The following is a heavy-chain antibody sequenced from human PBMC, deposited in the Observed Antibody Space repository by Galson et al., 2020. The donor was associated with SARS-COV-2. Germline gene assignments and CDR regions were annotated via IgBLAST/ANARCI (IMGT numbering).Heavy chain of an antibody. V-gene: IGHV3-30*04. CDR2: ISYDGSNK. J-gene: IGHJ3*02. Sequence: GESLKISCAASGFTFSSYAMHWVRQAPGKGLEWVAVISYDGSNKYYADSVKGRFTISRDNSKNTLYLQMNSLRAEDTAVYYCAREGDIVVVSDACDIWGQGTMVTVSS. D-gene: IGHD2-21*01. CDR3: AREGDIVVVSDACDI. CDR1: GFTFSSYA.